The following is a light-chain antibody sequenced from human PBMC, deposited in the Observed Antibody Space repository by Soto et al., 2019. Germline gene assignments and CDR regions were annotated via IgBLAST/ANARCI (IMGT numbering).Light chain of an antibody. Sequence: QSALTQPPSASGSPGQSVTISCIGTASDIGRYNYVSWYQHHPGKAPKLIIYEVTKRPSGVPDRFSGSKSGNTASLTVSGLQADDEADYYCCLFAGSYTSYVFGTGTKLTVL. V-gene: IGLV2-8*01. CDR3: CLFAGSYTSYV. CDR1: ASDIGRYNY. CDR2: EVT. J-gene: IGLJ1*01.